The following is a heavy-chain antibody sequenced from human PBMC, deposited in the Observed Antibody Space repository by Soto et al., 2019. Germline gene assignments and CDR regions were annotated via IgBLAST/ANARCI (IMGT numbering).Heavy chain of an antibody. V-gene: IGHV1-3*01. CDR2: INAGNGNT. Sequence: ASVQLSCKASRYTFTSYAMRWVRQATGQRLEWMGWINAGNGNTKYSQKFQGRVTITRDTSASTAYMELSSLRSEDTAVYYCARDPQPEQWLDPNWFDPWGQGTLVTVSS. J-gene: IGHJ5*02. CDR1: RYTFTSYA. CDR3: ARDPQPEQWLDPNWFDP. D-gene: IGHD6-19*01.